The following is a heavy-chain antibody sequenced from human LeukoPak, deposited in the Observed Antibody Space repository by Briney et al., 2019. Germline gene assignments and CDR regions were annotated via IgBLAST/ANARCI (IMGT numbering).Heavy chain of an antibody. V-gene: IGHV4-34*01. CDR1: GGSFSGYY. D-gene: IGHD3-16*02. CDR3: ASDYYDYVWGSYRHYFDY. J-gene: IGHJ4*02. CDR2: INHSGST. Sequence: SETLSLTCAVYGGSFSGYYWSWIRQPPGKGLEWIGEINHSGSTNYNPSLKSRVTISVDTSKNQFSLKLSSVTAADTAVYYYASDYYDYVWGSYRHYFDYWGQGTLVTVSS.